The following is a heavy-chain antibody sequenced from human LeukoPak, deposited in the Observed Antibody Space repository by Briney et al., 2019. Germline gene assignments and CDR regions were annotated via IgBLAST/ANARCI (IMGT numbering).Heavy chain of an antibody. CDR2: ISANSGNT. J-gene: IGHJ4*02. Sequence: ASVKVSCKSSGYSFRRNGISWVRQAPGQGLEWMAWISANSGNTNYAQNFQDRVTLTTDTSTSTAYMELRSLRSDDTAVYSCARDVNYAFDYWGQGTLVTVSS. CDR1: GYSFRRNG. D-gene: IGHD3-16*01. V-gene: IGHV1-18*01. CDR3: ARDVNYAFDY.